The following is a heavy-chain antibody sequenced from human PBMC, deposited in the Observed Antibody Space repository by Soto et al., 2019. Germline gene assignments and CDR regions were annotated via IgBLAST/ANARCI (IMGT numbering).Heavy chain of an antibody. CDR1: GYTFTSYG. D-gene: IGHD2-15*01. CDR3: ARDWGDCSGGSCYGVRYFDY. CDR2: ISAYNGNT. J-gene: IGHJ4*02. Sequence: ASVKVSCKASGYTFTSYGISWVRQAPGQGLEWMGWISAYNGNTNYAQKLRGRVTMTTDTSTSTAYMELRSLRSDDTAVYYCARDWGDCSGGSCYGVRYFDYWGQGTLVTVSS. V-gene: IGHV1-18*01.